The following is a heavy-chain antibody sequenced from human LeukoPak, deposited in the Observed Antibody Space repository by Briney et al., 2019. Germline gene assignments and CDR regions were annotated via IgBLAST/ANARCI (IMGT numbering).Heavy chain of an antibody. CDR2: ISGSGGST. V-gene: IGHV3-23*01. CDR1: GFTFSSYA. J-gene: IGHJ4*02. CDR3: AKDVLYYSRGSCYPEIFDY. Sequence: GGSLRLSCAASGFTFSSYAMSWVRQAPGKGLEWVSAISGSGGSTYYADSVKGRFTISRDNSKNTLYLQMNSLRAEDTAVYYCAKDVLYYSRGSCYPEIFDYWGQGTLVTVYS. D-gene: IGHD2-15*01.